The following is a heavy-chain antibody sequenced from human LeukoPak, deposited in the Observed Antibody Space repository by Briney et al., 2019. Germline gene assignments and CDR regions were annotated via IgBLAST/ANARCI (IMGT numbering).Heavy chain of an antibody. D-gene: IGHD5-12*01. Sequence: QPGGSLRLSCAASGFTFSDHAMSWVRQAPGKGLEWVSGIGGSGDYTYHADSVKGRFTISRDNSKNTLYLQMNSLRAEDTAKYYCAKDRVARGEYFDYWGQGTLVTVSS. CDR1: GFTFSDHA. CDR2: IGGSGDYT. J-gene: IGHJ4*02. CDR3: AKDRVARGEYFDY. V-gene: IGHV3-23*01.